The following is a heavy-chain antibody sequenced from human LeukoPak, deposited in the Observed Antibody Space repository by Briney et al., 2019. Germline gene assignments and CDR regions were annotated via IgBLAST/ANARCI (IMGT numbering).Heavy chain of an antibody. CDR3: AREKDSSGYYNWFDP. CDR1: GFTVSSNY. CDR2: IYSGGST. V-gene: IGHV3-53*01. Sequence: GGSLRLSCAASGFTVSSNYMSWVRQAPGKGLEWVSVIYSGGSTYYADSVKGRFTISRDNSKNTLYLQMNSLRAEDTAVYYCAREKDSSGYYNWFDPWGQGTLVTVSS. D-gene: IGHD6-19*01. J-gene: IGHJ5*02.